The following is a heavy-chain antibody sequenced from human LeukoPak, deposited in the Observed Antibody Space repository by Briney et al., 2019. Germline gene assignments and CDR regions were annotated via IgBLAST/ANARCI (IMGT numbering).Heavy chain of an antibody. CDR2: ISYSGST. V-gene: IGHV4-39*01. J-gene: IGHJ4*02. CDR3: ARRLVPATPGHY. D-gene: IGHD2-15*01. Sequence: PSETLSLTCTVSGGSISGSSYYWGWSRQPPGEGLEWIGSISYSGSTYYNPSLKSRVTISVDTSKNQFSLKLSSVSAADTAVYYCARRLVPATPGHYWGQGTLVTISS. CDR1: GGSISGSSYY.